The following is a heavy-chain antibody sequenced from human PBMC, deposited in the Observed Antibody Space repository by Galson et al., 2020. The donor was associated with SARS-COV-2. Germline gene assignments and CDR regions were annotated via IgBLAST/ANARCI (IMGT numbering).Heavy chain of an antibody. D-gene: IGHD6-13*01. Sequence: SETLSLTCTVSGGSVSSGSYYWSRIRQPPGKGLEWIGYIYYSGSTNYNPSLKSRVTISVDTSKNQFSLKLSSVTAADMAVYYCARGAYSSSWYGAVAGTEKYYFDYWGQGTLVTVSS. CDR1: GGSVSSGSYY. J-gene: IGHJ4*02. CDR3: ARGAYSSSWYGAVAGTEKYYFDY. V-gene: IGHV4-61*01. CDR2: IYYSGST.